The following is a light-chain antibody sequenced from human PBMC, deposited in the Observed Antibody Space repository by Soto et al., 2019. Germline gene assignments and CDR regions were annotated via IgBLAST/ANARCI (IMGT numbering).Light chain of an antibody. CDR2: EVS. J-gene: IGLJ1*01. V-gene: IGLV2-8*01. CDR1: SSDIGGYNY. Sequence: QSALTQSPSASGSPAQSATISCTGTSSDIGGYNYVSWYQQHPGKAPKLMIYEVSKRPSGVPDRFSGSKSGNTASLTVSGLQAEDEADYYCSSYAGSNNYVFGSGTKVTVL. CDR3: SSYAGSNNYV.